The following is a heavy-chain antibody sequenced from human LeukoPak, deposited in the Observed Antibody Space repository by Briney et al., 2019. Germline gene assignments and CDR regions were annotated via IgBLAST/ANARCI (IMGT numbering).Heavy chain of an antibody. J-gene: IGHJ5*02. CDR3: ARTQWGSWFDP. Sequence: SETLSPTCTVSGGSISSTSYYWGWIRQPPGKGLEWIGTISYSGTTYYNPSLKSRVTIPVDTSKNQFSLKLSSVTAADTAVYYCARTQWGSWFDPWGQGTLVTVSS. CDR2: ISYSGTT. D-gene: IGHD2-8*01. V-gene: IGHV4-39*07. CDR1: GGSISSTSYY.